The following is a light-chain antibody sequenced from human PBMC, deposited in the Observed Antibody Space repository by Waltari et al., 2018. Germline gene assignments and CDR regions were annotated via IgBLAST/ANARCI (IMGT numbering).Light chain of an antibody. CDR3: ISRDSSGNPLVA. CDR2: GKN. J-gene: IGLJ2*01. CDR1: SLRSYY. V-gene: IGLV3-19*01. Sequence: SSELTQDPAVSVALGQTVRITCQGDSLRSYYASWYQQKAGQAPVLVIYGKNNRPSGIPDRCSGSSSGNTASLTITRAQAEDEADYYCISRDSSGNPLVAFGGGTKLTVL.